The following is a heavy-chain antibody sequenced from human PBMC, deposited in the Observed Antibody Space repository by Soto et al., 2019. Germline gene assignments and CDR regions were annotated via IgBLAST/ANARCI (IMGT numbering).Heavy chain of an antibody. V-gene: IGHV3-30-3*01. Sequence: PGGSLRLSCAASGFTFSSYAMHWVRQAPGKGLEWVALISYDGSDKDYADSVKGRFTISRDNSKNTLYLQMNSLRAEDTAVYYCAKVLEFEFCSSTSCSEFDYWGQGTLVTVSS. CDR3: AKVLEFEFCSSTSCSEFDY. CDR1: GFTFSSYA. CDR2: ISYDGSDK. D-gene: IGHD2-2*01. J-gene: IGHJ4*02.